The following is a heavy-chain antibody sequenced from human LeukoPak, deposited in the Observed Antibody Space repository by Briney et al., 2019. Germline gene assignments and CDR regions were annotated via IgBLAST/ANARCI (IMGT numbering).Heavy chain of an antibody. Sequence: SVKVSCKASGFTFTSSAMQLVRQARGQRLEWIGWIVVGSGNTNYAQKFQERVTITRDMSTSTAYMELSSLRSEDTAVYYCAADLNLGNRGRLAATLFDYWGQGTLVTVSS. CDR3: AADLNLGNRGRLAATLFDY. CDR1: GFTFTSSA. J-gene: IGHJ4*02. V-gene: IGHV1-58*02. CDR2: IVVGSGNT. D-gene: IGHD2-15*01.